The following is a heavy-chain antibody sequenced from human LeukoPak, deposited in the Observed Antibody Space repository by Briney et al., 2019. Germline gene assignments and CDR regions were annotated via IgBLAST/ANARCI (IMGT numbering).Heavy chain of an antibody. CDR3: ARLPRRGWYYFDY. V-gene: IGHV4-31*03. Sequence: SETLSLTCTVSGGSISSGGYYWSWIRQHPGKGLEWIGYIYYSGSTYYNPSLKSRVTISVDTSKNQFSLKLSSVTAADTAVYYCARLPRRGWYYFDYWGQGTLVTVSS. D-gene: IGHD6-19*01. CDR2: IYYSGST. J-gene: IGHJ4*02. CDR1: GGSISSGGYY.